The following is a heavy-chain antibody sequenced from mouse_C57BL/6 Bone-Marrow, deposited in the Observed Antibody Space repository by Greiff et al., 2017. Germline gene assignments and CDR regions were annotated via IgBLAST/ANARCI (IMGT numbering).Heavy chain of an antibody. Sequence: EVQRVESGGGLVKPGGSLKLSCAASGFTFSSYAMSWVRQTPEKRLEWVATISDGGSYTYYPDTVKGRFTISRDNAKNNLYLQMGHLKSEDRAMYYCARETGTGAYWGQGTLVTVSA. CDR2: ISDGGSYT. CDR3: ARETGTGAY. D-gene: IGHD4-1*01. J-gene: IGHJ3*01. CDR1: GFTFSSYA. V-gene: IGHV5-4*01.